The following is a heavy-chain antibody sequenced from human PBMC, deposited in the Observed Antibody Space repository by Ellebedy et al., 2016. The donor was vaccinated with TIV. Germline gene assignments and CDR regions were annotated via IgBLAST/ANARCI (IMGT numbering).Heavy chain of an antibody. CDR3: ARNLVAGADY. D-gene: IGHD6-19*01. CDR1: GYTFTNYA. J-gene: IGHJ4*02. V-gene: IGHV1-3*01. CDR2: INADNGNT. Sequence: ASVKVSCXASGYTFTNYALHWVRQAPGQTFEWMGWINADNGNTKYSQKFQDRLTITRDTSATTVYMELNSLRSEDTAIYLCARNLVAGADYWGQGTLVTVSS.